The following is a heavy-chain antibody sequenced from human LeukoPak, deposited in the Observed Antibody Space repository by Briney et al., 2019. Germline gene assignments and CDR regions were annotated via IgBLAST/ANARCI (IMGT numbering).Heavy chain of an antibody. D-gene: IGHD3-10*01. V-gene: IGHV1-2*04. CDR2: INPNSGGT. CDR1: GYTCTGYY. Sequence: ASVTVSCKASGYTCTGYYMHWVRQDPGQGLEWMGWINPNSGGTNYAQKFQGWVTMTRDTSISTAYMELSRLRSDDTAAYYCARDRRYYGSGSRGTLFDYWGQGTLVTVSS. J-gene: IGHJ4*02. CDR3: ARDRRYYGSGSRGTLFDY.